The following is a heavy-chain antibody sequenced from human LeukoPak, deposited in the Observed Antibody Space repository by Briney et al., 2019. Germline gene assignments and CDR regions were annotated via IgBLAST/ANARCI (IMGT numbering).Heavy chain of an antibody. Sequence: SATLSLTCAVYGGSFSGYYWSWIRQPLGKGLEWIGEINHSGSTNYNPSLKSRVTISIDTSKNQFSLKLSSVTAADTAVYYCARRGWFGELTWFDPWGQGTLVTVSS. V-gene: IGHV4-34*01. D-gene: IGHD3-10*01. CDR2: INHSGST. CDR3: ARRGWFGELTWFDP. J-gene: IGHJ5*02. CDR1: GGSFSGYY.